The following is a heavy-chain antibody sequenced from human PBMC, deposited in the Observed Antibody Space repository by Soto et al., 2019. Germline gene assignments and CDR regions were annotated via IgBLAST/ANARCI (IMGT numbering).Heavy chain of an antibody. Sequence: EVQLVESGGGLVPPGGSVRRSCAASGFIFKMYWMHWVRQSPGKGLVWISRIYNDGTYSDYADSVRGRFTISRDNVNDTLYLQMNNLRAEDSGLYYCTRGPRPISTGTGAYWGQRIQVTVSS. J-gene: IGHJ4*02. CDR1: GFIFKMYW. CDR2: IYNDGTYS. V-gene: IGHV3-74*01. D-gene: IGHD3-10*01. CDR3: TRGPRPISTGTGAY.